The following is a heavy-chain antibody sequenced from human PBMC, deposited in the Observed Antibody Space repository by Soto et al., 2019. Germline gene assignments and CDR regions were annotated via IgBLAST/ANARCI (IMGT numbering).Heavy chain of an antibody. D-gene: IGHD3-10*01. CDR1: GFTFSSSA. CDR3: AKDRHYPRDYFHY. V-gene: IGHV3-23*01. Sequence: GGSLRLSCAAPGFTFSSSAISWVRQAPGKGLEWVSAVSANGQGIYYADSVRGRFTISRDNSKNTVFLHMDSLSAEDTAVYYCAKDRHYPRDYFHYWGQGTLVTVSS. CDR2: VSANGQGI. J-gene: IGHJ4*02.